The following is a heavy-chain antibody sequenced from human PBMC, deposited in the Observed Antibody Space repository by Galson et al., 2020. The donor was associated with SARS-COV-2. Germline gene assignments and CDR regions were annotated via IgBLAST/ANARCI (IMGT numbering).Heavy chain of an antibody. CDR1: GGSISNFY. Sequence: SETLSLTCTVSGGSISNFYWSWIRQPPGKGLEWIGYGYYSGTTHYNPSLKSRVTISVDSSKNQFSLRLTSVTAADKAVYYCARLISGQRGSSYGYYYFDLWGPGTPVSVSS. V-gene: IGHV4-59*01. CDR3: ARLISGQRGSSYGYYYFDL. CDR2: GYYSGTT. J-gene: IGHJ4*02. D-gene: IGHD5-18*01.